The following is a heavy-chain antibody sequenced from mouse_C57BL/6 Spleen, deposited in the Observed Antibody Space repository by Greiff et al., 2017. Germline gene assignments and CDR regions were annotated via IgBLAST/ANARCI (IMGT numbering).Heavy chain of an antibody. CDR1: GYAFSSYW. D-gene: IGHD1-1*01. V-gene: IGHV1-82*01. CDR3: ARTTTVAPFDFGC. CDR2: IYPGEGDN. Sequence: VQLQQSGPELVKPGASVKISCKASGYAFSSYWMNWVKQRPGKGLEWIGGIYPGEGDNNYNGKFKGKATLTADKSSSSAYMQLSSLSSEDSAVSFCARTTTVAPFDFGCWGKGTTLTFSS. J-gene: IGHJ2*01.